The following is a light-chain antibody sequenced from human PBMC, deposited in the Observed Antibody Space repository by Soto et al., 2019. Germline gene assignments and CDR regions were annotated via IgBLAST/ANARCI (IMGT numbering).Light chain of an antibody. CDR2: GAS. CDR1: QDVSSS. Sequence: AIQLTQSPSSLSASVGDRVTITCRASQDVSSSLAWYQQKAGKAPKLLIYGASILQSGVPSGFSGSGSGTEFTLTISSLQPDDFATYYCQHYNSYSEAFGQGTKVDIK. CDR3: QHYNSYSEA. J-gene: IGKJ1*01. V-gene: IGKV1-13*02.